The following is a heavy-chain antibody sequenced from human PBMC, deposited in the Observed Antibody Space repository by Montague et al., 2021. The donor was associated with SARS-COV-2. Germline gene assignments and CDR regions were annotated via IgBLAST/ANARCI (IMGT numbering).Heavy chain of an antibody. V-gene: IGHV4-61*01. CDR1: GGPVNSGSDY. CDR3: ARRGLGYCSSTSCQNAFDI. Sequence: SETLSLTCTVSGGPVNSGSDYWSWIRQPPGKGLEWIGYIYYSGSTNYNPSLKSRVTISVDTSKNQFSLKLSSVTAADTAVYYCARRGLGYCSSTSCQNAFDIWGQGTMVTVSS. CDR2: IYYSGST. D-gene: IGHD2-2*01. J-gene: IGHJ3*02.